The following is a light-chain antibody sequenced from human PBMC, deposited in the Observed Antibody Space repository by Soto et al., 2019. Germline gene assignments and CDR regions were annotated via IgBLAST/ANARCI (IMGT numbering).Light chain of an antibody. J-gene: IGLJ3*02. CDR2: FNT. CDR1: NSNIGAESG. V-gene: IGLV1-40*01. Sequence: QSVLTQPPSVSGAPGQRITISCTGNNSNIGAESGVQWYQQFPGIAPKLLIYFNTHRPSGVPDRFSGSNSNDGATLTISRVEAGDEADYYCQVWDTYVDHGVFGGGTKLTVL. CDR3: QVWDTYVDHGV.